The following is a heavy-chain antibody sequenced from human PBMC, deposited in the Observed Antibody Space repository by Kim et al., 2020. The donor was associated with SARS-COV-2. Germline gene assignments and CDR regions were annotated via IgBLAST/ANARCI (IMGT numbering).Heavy chain of an antibody. CDR3: ARVGVGASNAFDI. Sequence: SETLSLTCTVSGGSISSYYWSWIRQPPGKGLEWIGYIYYSGSTNYNPSLKSRVTISVDTSKNQFSLKLSSVTAADTAVYYCARVGVGASNAFDIWGQGTMVTGSS. CDR2: IYYSGST. J-gene: IGHJ3*02. CDR1: GGSISSYY. V-gene: IGHV4-59*01. D-gene: IGHD1-26*01.